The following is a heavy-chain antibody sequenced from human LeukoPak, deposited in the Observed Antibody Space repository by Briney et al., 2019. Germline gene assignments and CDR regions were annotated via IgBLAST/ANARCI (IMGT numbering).Heavy chain of an antibody. CDR1: GGSISSYY. CDR3: ARTSPYGDYYFDY. V-gene: IGHV4-59*08. Sequence: SETLSLTCTVSGGSISSYYWSWIRQPPGKGLEWIGYIYYSGSTNYNPSLKSRVTISVDTSKSQFSLKLSSVTAADTAVYYCARTSPYGDYYFDYWGQGTLVTVSS. J-gene: IGHJ4*02. CDR2: IYYSGST. D-gene: IGHD4-17*01.